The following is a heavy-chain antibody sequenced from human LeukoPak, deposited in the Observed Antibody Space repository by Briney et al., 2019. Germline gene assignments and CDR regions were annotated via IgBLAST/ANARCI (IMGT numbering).Heavy chain of an antibody. V-gene: IGHV3-30*02. J-gene: IGHJ4*02. CDR1: GFTFRSYG. Sequence: GGSLRLSCVASGFTFRSYGIHWVRQAPGKGLEWLAFIWYDEITKNYADSVKGRFTISRDNSKNTLYVQLNSLRPDDTAVYYCAKDSSDYYFDYRGQGTLVTVSS. CDR3: AKDSSDYYFDY. D-gene: IGHD3-22*01. CDR2: IWYDEITK.